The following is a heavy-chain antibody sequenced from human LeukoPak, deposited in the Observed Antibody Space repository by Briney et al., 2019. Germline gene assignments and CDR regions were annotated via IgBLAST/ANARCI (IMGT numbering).Heavy chain of an antibody. J-gene: IGHJ6*03. CDR2: IYTSGST. Sequence: SETLSLTCTVSGNSISSGDNYWSWIRQPAGKGLEWIGRIYTSGSTNYNPSLKSRVTISGDTSKNQFSLRLSSVTAADTAVYYCARWGIAAAGTYYYYMDVWGKGTTVTVSS. D-gene: IGHD6-13*01. CDR1: GNSISSGDNY. V-gene: IGHV4-61*02. CDR3: ARWGIAAAGTYYYYMDV.